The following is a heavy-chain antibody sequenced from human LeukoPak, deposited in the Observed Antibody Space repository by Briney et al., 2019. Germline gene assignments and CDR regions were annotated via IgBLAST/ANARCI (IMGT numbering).Heavy chain of an antibody. D-gene: IGHD3-3*01. V-gene: IGHV1-46*01. J-gene: IGHJ3*02. CDR2: INPSGGST. CDR3: ASQPYYDFWSGFAPPTAPDAFDI. Sequence: GASVKVSCKASGYTFTSYYMHWVRQAPGQGLEWMGIINPSGGSTSYAQKFQSRVTMTRDTSTSTVYMELSSLRSEDTAVYYCASQPYYDFWSGFAPPTAPDAFDIWGQGTMVTVSS. CDR1: GYTFTSYY.